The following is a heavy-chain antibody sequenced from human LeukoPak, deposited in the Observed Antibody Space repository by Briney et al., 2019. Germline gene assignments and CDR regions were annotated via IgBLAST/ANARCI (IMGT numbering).Heavy chain of an antibody. CDR3: ATHGLWFGESDIFDY. D-gene: IGHD3-10*01. CDR1: GYTLTELS. CDR2: FDPEDGET. Sequence: ASVKVSCKVSGYTLTELSMHWVRQAPGKGLEWMGGFDPEDGETIYAQKFQGRVTMTEDTSTDTAYMELSSLRSEDTAVYYCATHGLWFGESDIFDYRGQGTLVTVSS. J-gene: IGHJ4*02. V-gene: IGHV1-24*01.